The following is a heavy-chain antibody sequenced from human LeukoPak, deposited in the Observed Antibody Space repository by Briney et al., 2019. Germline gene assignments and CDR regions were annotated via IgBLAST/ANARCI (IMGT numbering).Heavy chain of an antibody. V-gene: IGHV3-30*02. CDR1: GFTFSSYG. CDR3: ATNRGYYDSSGYYFFDY. CDR2: IRYDGSNK. Sequence: GGSLRLSCEASGFTFSSYGMHWVRQAPGKGLEWVAFIRYDGSNKYYADSVKGRFTISRDNSKNTLYLQMNSLRAEDTAVYYCATNRGYYDSSGYYFFDYWGQGTLITVSS. J-gene: IGHJ4*02. D-gene: IGHD3-22*01.